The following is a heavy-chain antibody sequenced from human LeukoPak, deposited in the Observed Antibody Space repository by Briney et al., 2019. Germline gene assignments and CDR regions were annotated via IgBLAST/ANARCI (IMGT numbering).Heavy chain of an antibody. CDR3: ARVVGDYFDY. J-gene: IGHJ4*02. D-gene: IGHD1-26*01. CDR2: IHHGGST. Sequence: PSETLSLTCTVSGGSISSGGYSWSWIRQHPGKGPEWIGYIHHGGSTYYNPSLKSRVSISVDTSMNQFSLNLASVTAADTAIYFCARVVGDYFDYWGQGTLVTVSS. V-gene: IGHV4-31*03. CDR1: GGSISSGGYS.